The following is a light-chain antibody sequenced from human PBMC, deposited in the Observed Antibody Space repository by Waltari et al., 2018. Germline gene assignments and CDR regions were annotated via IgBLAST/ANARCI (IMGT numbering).Light chain of an antibody. Sequence: QSAMTQPPSASGSPGQSVTIACTGTSSAVGGFDDVTWYQQHPGKVPRLMIYAVSKRPSGVPDRFSGSKSGNTASLTVSWLQVEDEADYYCSSFAGSSQMLFGGGTKLTVL. CDR3: SSFAGSSQML. V-gene: IGLV2-8*01. J-gene: IGLJ2*01. CDR2: AVS. CDR1: SSAVGGFDD.